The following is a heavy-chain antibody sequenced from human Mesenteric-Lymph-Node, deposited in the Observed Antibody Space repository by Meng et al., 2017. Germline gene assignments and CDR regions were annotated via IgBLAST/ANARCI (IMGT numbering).Heavy chain of an antibody. D-gene: IGHD1-26*01. Sequence: GESLKISCEASGLTFSGFWMYWIRQTPGKGLEWVASIKQDGSERYYRDSVRGRFTSFRDNAKSSLYLQMNSLRADDTAMYYCARDRGYYNFDYWGQGTLVTVSS. CDR1: GLTFSGFW. V-gene: IGHV3-7*01. CDR3: ARDRGYYNFDY. J-gene: IGHJ4*02. CDR2: IKQDGSER.